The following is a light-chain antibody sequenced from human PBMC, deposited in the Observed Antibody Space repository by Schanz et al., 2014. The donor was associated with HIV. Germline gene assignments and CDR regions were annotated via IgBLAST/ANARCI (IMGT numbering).Light chain of an antibody. CDR2: NNN. CDR1: SSNLGTNFQ. CDR3: GTWDSSLSAVV. Sequence: QSVLTQPPSVSGAPGQRVTISCTGGSSNLGTNFQVHWYQQLPGTAPKLLIYNNNIRPSGVPDRFSGSKSGTSASLAITGLQTGDEAHYYCGTWDSSLSAVVFGGGTKLTVL. V-gene: IGLV1-40*01. J-gene: IGLJ2*01.